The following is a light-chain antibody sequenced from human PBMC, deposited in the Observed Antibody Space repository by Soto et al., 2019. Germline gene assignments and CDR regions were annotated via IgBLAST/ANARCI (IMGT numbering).Light chain of an antibody. V-gene: IGKV3-11*01. CDR1: QSVSSY. CDR2: DAS. CDR3: QQYGYSPET. Sequence: EIVLTQSPATLSLSPGERATLSCMASQSVSSYLAWYQQKPGQAPRLLIYDASNRATGIPARFSGSGSGTDFTLTISRLEPEDFAVYYCQQYGYSPETFGQGTKVDI. J-gene: IGKJ1*01.